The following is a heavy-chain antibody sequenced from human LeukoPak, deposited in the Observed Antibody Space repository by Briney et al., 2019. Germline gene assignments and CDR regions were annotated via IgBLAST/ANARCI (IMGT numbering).Heavy chain of an antibody. V-gene: IGHV3-74*01. J-gene: IGHJ4*02. CDR3: ARRDFWSGYYDALDY. CDR1: GFTFSSYW. D-gene: IGHD3-3*01. CDR2: INSDGSST. Sequence: GGSLRLSCAASGFTFSSYWMHWVRQAPGKGLVWVSRINSDGSSTSYADSVKGRFTISRDNAKNTLYLQMNSLRAEDTAVYYCARRDFWSGYYDALDYWGQGTLVTVSS.